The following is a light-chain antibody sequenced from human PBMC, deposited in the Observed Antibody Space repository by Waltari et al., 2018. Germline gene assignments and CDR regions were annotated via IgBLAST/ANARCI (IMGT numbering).Light chain of an antibody. Sequence: DIVMTQPPLSLPITPGEPASISCRSSQSLLHSNGNTYLHWYLQKPGQSPQLLIYRGSNRASGVPDRFSGSGSGTDFTLKISKVEAEDVGVYYCVQAIAFPFTFGPGTKLDIK. CDR3: VQAIAFPFT. V-gene: IGKV2-40*01. J-gene: IGKJ3*01. CDR2: RGS. CDR1: QSLLHSNGNTY.